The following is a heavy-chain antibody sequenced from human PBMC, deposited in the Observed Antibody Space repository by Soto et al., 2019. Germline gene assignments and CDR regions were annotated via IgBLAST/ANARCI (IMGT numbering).Heavy chain of an antibody. D-gene: IGHD3-22*01. CDR2: IIPIFGTA. CDR3: ARGTDYYDSSGYYYPY. CDR1: GGTFSSYA. Sequence: LVKISCKASGGTFSSYAISWVRQAPGQGLEWMGGIIPIFGTANYAQKFQGRVKITADESTSTAYMELSSLRSEDTAVYYCARGTDYYDSSGYYYPYWGQGTLVTVSS. V-gene: IGHV1-69*13. J-gene: IGHJ4*02.